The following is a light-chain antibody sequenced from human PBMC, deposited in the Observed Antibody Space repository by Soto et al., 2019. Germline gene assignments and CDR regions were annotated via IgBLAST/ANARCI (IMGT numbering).Light chain of an antibody. V-gene: IGKV3-11*01. CDR1: QSVSSY. J-gene: IGKJ5*01. CDR3: QQRSNGPLT. Sequence: EIVLTQSPATLSLSPGERVTLSCRASQSVSSYFAWYQQKPGQAPRLLIYDASNRATGIPARFSGSGSGTDFTLTISSLEPEDFALYYCQQRSNGPLTFGQGTRLEIK. CDR2: DAS.